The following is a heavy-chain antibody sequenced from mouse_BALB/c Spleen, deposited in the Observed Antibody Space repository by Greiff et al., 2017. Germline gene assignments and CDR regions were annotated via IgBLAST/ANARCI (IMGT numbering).Heavy chain of an antibody. J-gene: IGHJ1*01. CDR3: ARSIYYYGSQYFDV. Sequence: QVQLQQSGAELVRPGTSVKVSCKASGYAFTNYLIEWVKQRPGQGLEWIGVINPGSGGTNYNEKFKGKATLTADKSSSTAYMQLSSLTSDDSAVYFCARSIYYYGSQYFDVWGAGTKVTVSS. V-gene: IGHV1-54*01. CDR1: GYAFTNYL. CDR2: INPGSGGT. D-gene: IGHD1-1*01.